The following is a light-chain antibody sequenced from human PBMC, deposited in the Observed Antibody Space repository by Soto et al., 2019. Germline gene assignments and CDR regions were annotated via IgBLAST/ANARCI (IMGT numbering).Light chain of an antibody. J-gene: IGKJ1*01. CDR3: LQDNNYPWT. CDR2: GAS. V-gene: IGKV1-6*01. Sequence: AIQMTQSPSYLSAYVGDRVTITCRASQAIRDDLVWYQQKPGKAPKLLIYGASSLHDGGPARFSGSGSGTDFTLTISSLQPEDFATYYCLQDNNYPWTFGQGTKVEVK. CDR1: QAIRDD.